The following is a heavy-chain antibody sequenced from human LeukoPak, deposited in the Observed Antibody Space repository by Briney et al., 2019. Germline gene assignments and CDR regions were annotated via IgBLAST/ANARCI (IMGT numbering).Heavy chain of an antibody. CDR2: ISYDGSNK. J-gene: IGHJ4*02. Sequence: GGSLTLSCAASGFTFSSYAMHWVRQAPGKGLEWVSLISYDGSNKYYADSVKGRFTISRDNSKNTLYLQMNSLRAEDTAVYYCARGPYPAVYCFDYWGQGTLVTVSS. V-gene: IGHV3-30*04. CDR3: ARGPYPAVYCFDY. CDR1: GFTFSSYA.